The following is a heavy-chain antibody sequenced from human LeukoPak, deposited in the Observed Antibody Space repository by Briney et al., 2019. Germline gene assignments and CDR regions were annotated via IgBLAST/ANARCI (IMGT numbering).Heavy chain of an antibody. J-gene: IGHJ6*02. CDR3: ARSPHYCSSTSCSMDV. CDR2: ISSSSSTI. V-gene: IGHV3-48*02. D-gene: IGHD2-2*01. CDR1: GFTFSSYA. Sequence: PGGSLRLSCAASGFTFSSYAMSWVRQAPGKGLEWVSYISSSSSTIYYADSVKGRFTISRDNAKNSLYLQMNSLRDEDTAVYYCARSPHYCSSTSCSMDVWGQGTTVTVSS.